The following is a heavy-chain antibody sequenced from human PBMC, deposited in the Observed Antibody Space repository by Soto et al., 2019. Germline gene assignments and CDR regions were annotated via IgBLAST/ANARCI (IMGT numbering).Heavy chain of an antibody. Sequence: RRLSCAASGFTFSSYAVSRVRQAPGKGPEWISSISGSGSTIYYADSVKGRFTISRDNSKNTLYLQMSSLRAEDTAVYYCAKVFYYYDSSGYYYFDYWGQGTLVTVSS. V-gene: IGHV3-23*01. CDR1: GFTFSSYA. CDR3: AKVFYYYDSSGYYYFDY. D-gene: IGHD3-22*01. CDR2: ISGSGSTI. J-gene: IGHJ4*02.